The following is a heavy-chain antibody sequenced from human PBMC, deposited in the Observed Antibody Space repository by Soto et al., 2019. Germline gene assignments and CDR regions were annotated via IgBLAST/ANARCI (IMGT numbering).Heavy chain of an antibody. J-gene: IGHJ5*02. CDR3: ATRVQEAGNT. D-gene: IGHD3-10*01. CDR2: INHSGST. Sequence: QVQLQQWGEGLLKPSETLSLTCAVYGGSFSGYYWSWIRQPPGKGLEWIGEINHSGSTNYDPSLKSRVHLSVKQSKEPFPPDVGSGTAAGKGVDYRATRVQEAGNTWGQGTRVTVSS. V-gene: IGHV4-34*01. CDR1: GGSFSGYY.